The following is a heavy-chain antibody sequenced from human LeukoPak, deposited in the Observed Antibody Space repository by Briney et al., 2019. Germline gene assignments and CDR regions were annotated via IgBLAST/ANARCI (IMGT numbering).Heavy chain of an antibody. V-gene: IGHV1-69*13. Sequence: SVKVSCTASGGTFSSYAISWVRQAPGQGLEWMGGIIPIFGTANYAQKFQGRVTITADESTSTAYMELSSLRSEDTAVYYCARDQADCSSTSCYAFDIWGQGTMVTVSS. CDR1: GGTFSSYA. CDR3: ARDQADCSSTSCYAFDI. CDR2: IIPIFGTA. J-gene: IGHJ3*02. D-gene: IGHD2-2*01.